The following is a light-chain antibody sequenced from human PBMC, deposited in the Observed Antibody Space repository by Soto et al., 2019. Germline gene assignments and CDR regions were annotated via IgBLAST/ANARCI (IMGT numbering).Light chain of an antibody. CDR1: QSINKY. V-gene: IGKV3-11*01. Sequence: EIVLTQSPVTLSLSPGERATLSCRASQSINKYLAWYQQKPGQPPRLLIYDASNRATAIPVRFSGSGSGTDFTLTIRSLEREDSVVYYCQYRGISPPRATFGALTQVEI. CDR3: QYRGISPPRAT. CDR2: DAS. J-gene: IGKJ4*01.